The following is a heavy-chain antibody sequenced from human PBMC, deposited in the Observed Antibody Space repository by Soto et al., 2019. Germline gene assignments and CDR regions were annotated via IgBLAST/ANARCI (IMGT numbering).Heavy chain of an antibody. J-gene: IGHJ6*02. CDR2: IYHSGST. CDR3: PRGPRDYYYYGMDV. Sequence: PSETLSLSCAVSGGSISSGAYSWSWILQPPGKGLEWIWYIYHSGSTYYNPSLKSRVTISVDRSKNQFSLKLSSVTAADTAVYYCPRGPRDYYYYGMDVWGQGTTVTVSS. CDR1: GGSISSGAYS. V-gene: IGHV4-30-2*01.